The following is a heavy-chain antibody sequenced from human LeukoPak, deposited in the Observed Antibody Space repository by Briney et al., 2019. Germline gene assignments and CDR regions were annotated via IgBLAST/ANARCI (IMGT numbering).Heavy chain of an antibody. J-gene: IGHJ4*02. CDR2: IYYSGST. Sequence: SETLSLTCTVSGYSISSGYYWGWIRQPPGKGLEWIGSIYYSGSTYYNPSLKSRVTISVDTSKNQFSLKLSSVTAADTAVYYCARGYSSGWWSYYMDDWGQGTLVTVSS. V-gene: IGHV4-38-2*02. CDR1: GYSISSGYY. CDR3: ARGYSSGWWSYYMDD. D-gene: IGHD6-19*01.